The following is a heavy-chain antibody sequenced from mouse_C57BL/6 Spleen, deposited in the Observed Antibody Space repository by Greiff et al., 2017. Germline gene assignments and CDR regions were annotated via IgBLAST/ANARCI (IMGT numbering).Heavy chain of an antibody. V-gene: IGHV1-15*01. J-gene: IGHJ3*01. D-gene: IGHD1-1*01. CDR3: TRGEDYGTWFAY. Sequence: VQVVESGAELVRPGASVTLSCKASGYTFTDYEMHWVKQTPVHGLEWIGAIDPETGGTAYNQKFKGKAILTADKSSSTAYMELRSLTSEDSAVYYCTRGEDYGTWFAYWGQGTLVTVSA. CDR2: IDPETGGT. CDR1: GYTFTDYE.